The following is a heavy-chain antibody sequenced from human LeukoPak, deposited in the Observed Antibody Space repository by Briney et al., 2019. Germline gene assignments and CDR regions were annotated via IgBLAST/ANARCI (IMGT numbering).Heavy chain of an antibody. CDR1: GFTFSSYS. Sequence: GSLRLSCAASGFTFSSYSMNWVRRAPGKGLEWVSSISSSSSYIYYADSVKGRFTISRDNAKNSLYLQMNSLRAEDTAVYYCARDYYDSSGYYLGWFDPWGQGTLVTVSS. V-gene: IGHV3-21*01. J-gene: IGHJ5*02. D-gene: IGHD3-22*01. CDR2: ISSSSSYI. CDR3: ARDYYDSSGYYLGWFDP.